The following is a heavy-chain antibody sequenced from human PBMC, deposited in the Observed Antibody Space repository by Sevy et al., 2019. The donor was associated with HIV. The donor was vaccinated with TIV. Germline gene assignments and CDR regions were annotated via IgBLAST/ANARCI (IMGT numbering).Heavy chain of an antibody. CDR1: GGSLDVFG. D-gene: IGHD3-16*01. CDR2: AYYNGGT. J-gene: IGHJ4*02. Sequence: SKTLSLTCTVSGGSLDVFGWTWVRQPPGKGLEWIGYAYYNGGTNYNPSLKSRLTIPVGTSARQFSLHLNSVTAADTAIYYCARDNWGSIDYWGQGILVTVSS. CDR3: ARDNWGSIDY. V-gene: IGHV4-59*01.